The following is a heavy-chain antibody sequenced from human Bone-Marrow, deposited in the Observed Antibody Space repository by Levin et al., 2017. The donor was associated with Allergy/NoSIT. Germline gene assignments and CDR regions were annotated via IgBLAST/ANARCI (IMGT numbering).Heavy chain of an antibody. V-gene: IGHV3-30-3*01. CDR3: ARDPQYCSSTSCSWGAFDI. J-gene: IGHJ3*02. CDR2: ISYDGSNK. Sequence: GSLRLSCAASGFTFSSYAMHWVRQAPGKGLEWVAVISYDGSNKYYADSVKGRFTISRDNSKNTLYLQMNSLRAEDTAVYYCARDPQYCSSTSCSWGAFDIWGQGTMVTVSS. D-gene: IGHD2-2*01. CDR1: GFTFSSYA.